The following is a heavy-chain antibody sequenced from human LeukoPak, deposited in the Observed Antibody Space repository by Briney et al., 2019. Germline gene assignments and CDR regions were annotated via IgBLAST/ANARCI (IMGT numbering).Heavy chain of an antibody. D-gene: IGHD3-10*01. Sequence: GGSLRLSCAASGFTFSSYSMNWVRQAPGKGLEWVSYISSSSSYIYYADSVKGRFTISRDNAKNSLYLQMNSLRAEDTAVYYCASDTNRITMVRGVRGDAFDIWGQGTMVTVSS. CDR2: ISSSSSYI. J-gene: IGHJ3*02. CDR3: ASDTNRITMVRGVRGDAFDI. V-gene: IGHV3-21*01. CDR1: GFTFSSYS.